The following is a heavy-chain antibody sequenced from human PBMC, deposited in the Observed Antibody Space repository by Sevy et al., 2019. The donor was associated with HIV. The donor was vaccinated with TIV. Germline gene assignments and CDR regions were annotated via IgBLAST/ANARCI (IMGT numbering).Heavy chain of an antibody. Sequence: ASVKVSCKASGYTFTSYGISWVRQAPGQGLEWMGWISAYNGNTNYAQKLQGRVTMTTDTSTRTAYMELRSLRSDDTAVYYCARGVADHYYDSSGYQYYFDYWGQGTLVTVSS. D-gene: IGHD3-22*01. CDR3: ARGVADHYYDSSGYQYYFDY. V-gene: IGHV1-18*01. J-gene: IGHJ4*02. CDR2: ISAYNGNT. CDR1: GYTFTSYG.